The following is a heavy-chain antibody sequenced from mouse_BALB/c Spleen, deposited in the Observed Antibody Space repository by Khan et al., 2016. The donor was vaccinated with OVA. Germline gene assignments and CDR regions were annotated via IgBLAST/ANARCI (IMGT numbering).Heavy chain of an antibody. J-gene: IGHJ2*01. CDR3: ARVYGGDFDY. V-gene: IGHV3-2*02. CDR1: GYSITTDYA. CDR2: ISYSGNT. Sequence: EVQLEVSGPGLVKPSQSLSLTCTVTGYSITTDYAWNWIRQFPGNKLEWMGFISYSGNTKYNPSLKSRISITRDTSKNQFFLQLKSVTTEDTARYYCARVYGGDFDYWGQGTTLTVSS. D-gene: IGHD1-1*01.